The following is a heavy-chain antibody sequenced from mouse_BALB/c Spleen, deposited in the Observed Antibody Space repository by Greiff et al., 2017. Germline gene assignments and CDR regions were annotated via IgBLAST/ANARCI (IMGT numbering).Heavy chain of an antibody. Sequence: DVQLVESGGGLVKLGGSLKLSCAASGFTFSSYYMSWVRQTPEKRLELVAAINSNGGSTYYPDTVKGRFTISRDNAKNTLYLQMSSLKSEDTALYYCARDGNEDYAMDYWGQGTSVTVSS. V-gene: IGHV5-6-2*01. D-gene: IGHD2-1*01. J-gene: IGHJ4*01. CDR2: INSNGGST. CDR3: ARDGNEDYAMDY. CDR1: GFTFSSYY.